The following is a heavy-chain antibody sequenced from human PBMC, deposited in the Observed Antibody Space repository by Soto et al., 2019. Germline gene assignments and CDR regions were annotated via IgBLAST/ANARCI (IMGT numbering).Heavy chain of an antibody. V-gene: IGHV1-69*01. J-gene: IGHJ4*02. CDR2: VNPILVTA. Sequence: QVQLVQSGAEVKKPGSSVKVSCTASGGSLRNSVISWVRQAPAQRLEWMGGVNPILVTANYAQKFQGRVTMTADEATSTAYMDLSSLSPDDTAVYYCARLGHPGHWGPGTLVIVSS. CDR1: GGSLRNSV. CDR3: ARLGHPGH.